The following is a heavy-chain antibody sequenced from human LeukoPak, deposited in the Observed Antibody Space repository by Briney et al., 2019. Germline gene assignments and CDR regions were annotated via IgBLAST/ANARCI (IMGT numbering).Heavy chain of an antibody. Sequence: PSQTLSLTCTVSGGSISSGGYYWSWIRQHPGKGLEWIGEIHHSGNTNYNPSLRSRVTISVDKSKNQFSLRLTSVTAADTAVYYCATGSPQNPWGRGTLVTVSS. J-gene: IGHJ5*02. D-gene: IGHD1-14*01. CDR2: IHHSGNT. CDR3: ATGSPQNP. V-gene: IGHV4-31*09. CDR1: GGSISSGGYY.